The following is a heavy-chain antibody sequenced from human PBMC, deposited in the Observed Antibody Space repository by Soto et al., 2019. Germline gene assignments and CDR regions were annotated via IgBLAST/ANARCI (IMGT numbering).Heavy chain of an antibody. J-gene: IGHJ6*02. CDR3: ARDGPYYYASRMDV. CDR2: LHSGGDT. CDR1: GIPVSSND. Sequence: EVQLVESGGGLVQPGGSLRLSCAASGIPVSSNDMTWVRQAPGKGLEWVSVLHSGGDTYYANSVKGRFTISRHDSTNTLFLQMNSLTPEDTAVYYCARDGPYYYASRMDVWGQGTTVTVSS. D-gene: IGHD3-10*01. V-gene: IGHV3-53*04.